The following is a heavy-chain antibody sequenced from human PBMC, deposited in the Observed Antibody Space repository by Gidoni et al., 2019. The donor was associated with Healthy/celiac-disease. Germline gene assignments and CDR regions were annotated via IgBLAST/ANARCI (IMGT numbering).Heavy chain of an antibody. J-gene: IGHJ6*02. D-gene: IGHD6-6*01. V-gene: IGHV1-24*01. CDR1: GYNLTELS. CDR3: AVLVAARRYYYYGMDV. CDR2: FDPEDGET. Sequence: QVQLVQSGAGVKKPGASVQVSCKVSGYNLTELSMHWVRQAPGKGLEWMGGFDPEDGETIYAQKFQGRVTMTEDTSTDTAYMELSSLRSEDTAVYYCAVLVAARRYYYYGMDVWGQGTTVTVSS.